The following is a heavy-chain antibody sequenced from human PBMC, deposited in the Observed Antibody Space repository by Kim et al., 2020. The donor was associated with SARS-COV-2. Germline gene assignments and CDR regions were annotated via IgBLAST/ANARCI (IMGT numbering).Heavy chain of an antibody. CDR1: GFTFSSYG. J-gene: IGHJ3*02. V-gene: IGHV3-33*01. CDR2: IWYDGSNK. Sequence: GGSLRLSCAASGFTFSSYGMHWVRQAPGKGLEWVAVIWYDGSNKYYADSVKGRFTISRDNSKNTLYLQMNSLRAEDTAVYYCARTMGYYYDSSDAFDIWGQGTMVTVSS. D-gene: IGHD3-22*01. CDR3: ARTMGYYYDSSDAFDI.